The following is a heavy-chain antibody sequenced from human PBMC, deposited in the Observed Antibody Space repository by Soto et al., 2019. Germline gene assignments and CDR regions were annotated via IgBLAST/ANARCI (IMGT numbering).Heavy chain of an antibody. J-gene: IGHJ4*02. CDR3: AHRAKYYGSGSPSYSFDS. Sequence: QITLKESGPTLVKPTQTLTLTCTFSGFSLSTSGVGVGWIRQPPGKALEWLALIYWDDDKRYSPSLKSRLTLTKDTSKYKVVLKMSNRDPVDTATYYCAHRAKYYGSGSPSYSFDSWGQGTLVTVSS. CDR2: IYWDDDK. V-gene: IGHV2-5*02. D-gene: IGHD3-10*01. CDR1: GFSLSTSGVG.